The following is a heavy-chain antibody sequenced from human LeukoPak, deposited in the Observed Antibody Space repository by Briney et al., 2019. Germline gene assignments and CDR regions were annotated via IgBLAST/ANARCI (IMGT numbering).Heavy chain of an antibody. CDR3: ARDQDGDYVHYYYYMDV. CDR1: GYTFTSYG. Sequence: GASVKVSCXASGYTFTSYGISWVRQAPGQGLEWMGWISAYNGNTNYARKLQGRVTMTTDTSTSTAYMELRSLRSDDTAVYYCARDQDGDYVHYYYYMDVWGKGTTVTVSS. D-gene: IGHD4-17*01. V-gene: IGHV1-18*01. CDR2: ISAYNGNT. J-gene: IGHJ6*03.